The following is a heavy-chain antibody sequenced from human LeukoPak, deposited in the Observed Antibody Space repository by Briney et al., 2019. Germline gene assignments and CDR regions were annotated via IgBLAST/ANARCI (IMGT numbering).Heavy chain of an antibody. Sequence: SVKVSCKASGGTFSSYAINWVRQAPGQGLEWMGGIIPIFGTANYAQRFQDRGTITADESTSTAYMELSSLRSEDTAIYYCASRLYCSNTRCRNFPFAYWGQGTLVTVSS. J-gene: IGHJ4*02. V-gene: IGHV1-69*01. CDR3: ASRLYCSNTRCRNFPFAY. CDR1: GGTFSSYA. CDR2: IIPIFGTA. D-gene: IGHD2-2*01.